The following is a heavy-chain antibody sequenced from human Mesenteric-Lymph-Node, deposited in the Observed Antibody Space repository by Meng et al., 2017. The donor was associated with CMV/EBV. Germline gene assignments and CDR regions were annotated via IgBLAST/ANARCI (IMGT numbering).Heavy chain of an antibody. CDR1: GHTFPGYW. CDR3: ARSRTSGYHPKSFDY. J-gene: IGHJ4*02. Sequence: ASVKVSCKASGHTFPGYWLHWVRQAPGQGLEWRGWIYPNTGGINYAQNFQGRVTMTRDTSISTAYMELSRLRSDDTAVYYCARSRTSGYHPKSFDYWGQGTLVTVSS. V-gene: IGHV1-2*02. D-gene: IGHD3-22*01. CDR2: IYPNTGGI.